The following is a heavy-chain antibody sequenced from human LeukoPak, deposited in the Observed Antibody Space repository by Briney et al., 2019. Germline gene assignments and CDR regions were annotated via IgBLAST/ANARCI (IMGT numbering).Heavy chain of an antibody. CDR1: DGSISSYY. J-gene: IGHJ5*02. V-gene: IGHV4-59*01. CDR3: ARAGYSSGWYSPWWFDP. Sequence: SETLSLTCTVSDGSISSYYWSWIRQPPGKGPEWIGYIYYSGSTNYNPSLKSRVTISVDTSKNQFSLKLSSVTAADTAVYYWARAGYSSGWYSPWWFDPWGQGTLVTVSS. D-gene: IGHD6-19*01. CDR2: IYYSGST.